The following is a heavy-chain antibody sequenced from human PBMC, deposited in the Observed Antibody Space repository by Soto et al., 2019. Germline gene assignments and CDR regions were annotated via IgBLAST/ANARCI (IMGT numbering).Heavy chain of an antibody. J-gene: IGHJ6*02. CDR2: IDSDGSST. CDR1: GFTFSSYW. V-gene: IGHV3-74*01. Sequence: EVQLVESGGGLVQPGGSLRLSCAASGFTFSSYWMHWVRQTPGKGLVWVSRIDSDGSSTTYADSVKGRFTISRDNAKNTLYLQLNSLRAEDTAVYYCATGRTYSYYGMDVLGQGTTVTVSS. CDR3: ATGRTYSYYGMDV.